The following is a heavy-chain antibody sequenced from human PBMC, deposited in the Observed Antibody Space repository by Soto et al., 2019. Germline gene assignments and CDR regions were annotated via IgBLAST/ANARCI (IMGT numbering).Heavy chain of an antibody. Sequence: QVQLVQSGAEVKKPGASVKVSCKASGYTFTSYAMHWVRQAPGQRLEWMGWINAGNGNTKYSQKFQGRVTITRDTSASTAYMERSSRRSEDTAVYYCARDNVGSSSLYYYYGMDVWGQGTTVTVSS. CDR1: GYTFTSYA. D-gene: IGHD6-6*01. CDR2: INAGNGNT. V-gene: IGHV1-3*01. J-gene: IGHJ6*02. CDR3: ARDNVGSSSLYYYYGMDV.